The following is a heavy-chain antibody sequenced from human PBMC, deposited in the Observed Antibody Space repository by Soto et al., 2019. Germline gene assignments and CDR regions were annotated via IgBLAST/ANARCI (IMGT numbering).Heavy chain of an antibody. CDR1: GGTFSSYA. Sequence: GAPVKVSCKASGGTFSSYAISWVRQGPGQRVEWMGGIIPIFGTANYAQKFQGRVTITADESTSTAYMELSSLRSEDTAVYYCARARSGGEYYYYYYGMDVWGQGTTVTVSS. CDR3: ARARSGGEYYYYYYGMDV. CDR2: IIPIFGTA. V-gene: IGHV1-69*13. D-gene: IGHD2-15*01. J-gene: IGHJ6*02.